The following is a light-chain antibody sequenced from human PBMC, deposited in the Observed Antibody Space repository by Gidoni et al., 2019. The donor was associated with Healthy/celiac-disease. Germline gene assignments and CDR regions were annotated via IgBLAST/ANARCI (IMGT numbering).Light chain of an antibody. CDR3: QQYTSYSAT. CDR2: KAS. V-gene: IGKV1-5*03. Sequence: ASSGDRVTIPCRASQSISSWLAWYQQKPGKSPKLLIYKASTLESGVPSRFSGSGSGTEFTLTISSLQPEDFATYYCQQYTSYSATFXQXTKVEIK. CDR1: QSISSW. J-gene: IGKJ1*01.